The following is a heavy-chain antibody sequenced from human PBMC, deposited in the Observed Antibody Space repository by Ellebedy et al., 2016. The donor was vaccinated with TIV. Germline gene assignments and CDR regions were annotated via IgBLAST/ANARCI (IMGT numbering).Heavy chain of an antibody. CDR1: GFSFNACD. Sequence: GESLKISCAASGFSFNACDMNWFRQAPGKGLEWVSYISSSGSTIYYADSVKGRFTISRDNAKNSLYLQMNSLRAEDTAVYYCARWAMVRGVNWGQGTLVTVSS. J-gene: IGHJ4*02. D-gene: IGHD3-10*01. CDR2: ISSSGSTI. V-gene: IGHV3-11*01. CDR3: ARWAMVRGVN.